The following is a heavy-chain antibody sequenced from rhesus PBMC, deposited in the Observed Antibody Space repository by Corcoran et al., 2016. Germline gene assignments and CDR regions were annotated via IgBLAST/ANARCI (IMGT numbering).Heavy chain of an antibody. Sequence: QVQLQESGPGLVKPSETLSLTCAVSGGSVSSSNWWSWIRQPPGKGLEWIGDISGSSGSTYYNPSLKSRVTISTDTSKNQFSLKLSSVTAADTAVYYCASEGIAAADYWGQGVLVTVSS. CDR3: ASEGIAAADY. CDR2: ISGSSGST. V-gene: IGHV4-65*01. CDR1: GGSVSSSNW. J-gene: IGHJ4*01. D-gene: IGHD6-25*01.